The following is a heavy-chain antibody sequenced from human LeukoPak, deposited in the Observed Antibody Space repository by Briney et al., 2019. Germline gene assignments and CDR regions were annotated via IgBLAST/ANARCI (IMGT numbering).Heavy chain of an antibody. V-gene: IGHV5-51*01. J-gene: IGHJ4*02. Sequence: GESLKISCKGSGYSFTSYWIDWVRQMPGKGLEWMGIIYPGDSDTRYSPSFQGQVTISADKSISTAYLQWSSLKASDTAMYYCARRYSSSWYPLDYWGQGTLVTVSS. CDR1: GYSFTSYW. D-gene: IGHD6-13*01. CDR2: IYPGDSDT. CDR3: ARRYSSSWYPLDY.